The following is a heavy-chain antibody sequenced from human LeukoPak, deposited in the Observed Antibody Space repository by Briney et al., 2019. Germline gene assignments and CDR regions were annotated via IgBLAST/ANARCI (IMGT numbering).Heavy chain of an antibody. D-gene: IGHD3-16*02. Sequence: ASVKVSCTVSGYTLTELSMHWVRQAPGKGLEWMGGFDPEDGETIYAQKFQGRVTVTEDTSTDTAYMELSSLRSEDTAVYYCATLGEFSSQRDYWGQGTLVTVSS. CDR3: ATLGEFSSQRDY. V-gene: IGHV1-24*01. CDR2: FDPEDGET. J-gene: IGHJ4*02. CDR1: GYTLTELS.